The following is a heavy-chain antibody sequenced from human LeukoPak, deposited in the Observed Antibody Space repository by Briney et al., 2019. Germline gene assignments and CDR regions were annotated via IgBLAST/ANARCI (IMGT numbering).Heavy chain of an antibody. CDR2: IYTSGST. Sequence: SETLSLTCTVSGGSISSGSYYWSWLRQPAGRGLGWIARIYTSGSTNYNPSLKSRVTISVDTSKNQFSLKLSSVTAADTAVYYCARSGFGEGVDYWGQGTLVTVSS. V-gene: IGHV4-61*02. D-gene: IGHD3-10*01. CDR3: ARSGFGEGVDY. J-gene: IGHJ4*02. CDR1: GGSISSGSYY.